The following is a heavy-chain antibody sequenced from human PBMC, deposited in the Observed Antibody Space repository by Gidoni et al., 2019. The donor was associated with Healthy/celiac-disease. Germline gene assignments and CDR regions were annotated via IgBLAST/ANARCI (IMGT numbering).Heavy chain of an antibody. CDR2: IRSKANSYAT. CDR3: TRREVTAIPNDAFDI. CDR1: GFTFSGPA. J-gene: IGHJ3*02. Sequence: EVQLVESGGGSVQPGGSLKLSCAASGFTFSGPAMHWVRQASGKGREWVGSIRSKANSYATAYAASVKGRFTISRDDSKNTAYLQMNSLKTEDTAVYYCTRREVTAIPNDAFDIWGQGTMVTVSS. D-gene: IGHD2-21*02. V-gene: IGHV3-73*01.